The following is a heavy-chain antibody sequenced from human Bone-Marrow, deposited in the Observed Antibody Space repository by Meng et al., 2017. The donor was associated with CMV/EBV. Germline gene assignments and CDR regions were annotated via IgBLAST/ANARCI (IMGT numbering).Heavy chain of an antibody. V-gene: IGHV4-39*07. CDR1: GGSISSSSYY. D-gene: IGHD6-25*01. J-gene: IGHJ3*02. CDR3: AVHQKRLDAFDI. CDR2: IYYSGST. Sequence: GSLRLSCTVSGGSISSSSYYWGWIRQPPGKGLEWIGSIYYSGSTYYNPSLKSRVTISVDTSKNQFSLKLSSVTAADTAVYYCAVHQKRLDAFDIWGQGTMVTVSS.